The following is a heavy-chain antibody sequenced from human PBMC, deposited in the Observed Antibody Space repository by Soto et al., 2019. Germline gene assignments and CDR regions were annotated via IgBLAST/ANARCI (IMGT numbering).Heavy chain of an antibody. Sequence: PXETLSLTCTVSGCSISSGDYYWSWIRQHPGRGLEWIGYIYYNGNTYYNPSLKSRVTVSVDTSKNQFSLNVRSVTAADTAVYYCARCSLVVIPVPGFDTWGQGALVTVPQ. D-gene: IGHD2-15*01. V-gene: IGHV4-31*03. CDR3: ARCSLVVIPVPGFDT. CDR2: IYYNGNT. CDR1: GCSISSGDYY. J-gene: IGHJ5*02.